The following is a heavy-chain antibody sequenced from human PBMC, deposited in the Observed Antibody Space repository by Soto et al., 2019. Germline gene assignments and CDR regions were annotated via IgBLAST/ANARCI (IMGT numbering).Heavy chain of an antibody. D-gene: IGHD4-4*01. Sequence: ASVKVSCKASGYTFTGYYMHWVRQAPGQGLEWMGWINPNSGGTNYAQKFQGWVTMTRDTSISTAYMELSRLGSDDTAVYYCARVRYSINPDYYYGMDVWGQGTTVTVS. J-gene: IGHJ6*02. V-gene: IGHV1-2*04. CDR3: ARVRYSINPDYYYGMDV. CDR2: INPNSGGT. CDR1: GYTFTGYY.